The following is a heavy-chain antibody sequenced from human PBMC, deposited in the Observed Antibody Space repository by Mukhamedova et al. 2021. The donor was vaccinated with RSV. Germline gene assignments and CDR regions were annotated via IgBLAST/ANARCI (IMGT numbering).Heavy chain of an antibody. CDR2: ISYDGNNK. D-gene: IGHD5-12*01. J-gene: IGHJ6*03. V-gene: IGHV3-30-3*01. CDR3: ARDGVVHAVLATYSEDYYYMDV. Sequence: VRQAPGKGLEWVAVISYDGNNKYFADSVKGRCTISSDKSKKRVYLQMNSLRAEDTAVYYCARDGVVHAVLATYSEDYYYMDVWG.